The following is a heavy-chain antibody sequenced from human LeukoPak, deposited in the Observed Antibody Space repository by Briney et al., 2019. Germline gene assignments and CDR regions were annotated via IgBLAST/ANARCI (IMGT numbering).Heavy chain of an antibody. Sequence: GGSLRLSCAASGFTFSSYSMNWVRQAPGKGLEWVSSISSSSSYIYYADSVKGRFTISRDNAKNSLYLQMNSLRAEDTAVYYCARDSGFIAAAGGDYWGQGTLVTVSS. V-gene: IGHV3-21*01. CDR1: GFTFSSYS. J-gene: IGHJ4*02. D-gene: IGHD6-13*01. CDR3: ARDSGFIAAAGGDY. CDR2: ISSSSSYI.